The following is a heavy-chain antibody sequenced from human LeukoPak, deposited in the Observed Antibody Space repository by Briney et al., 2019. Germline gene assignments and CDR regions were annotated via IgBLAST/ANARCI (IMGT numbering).Heavy chain of an antibody. D-gene: IGHD6-6*01. CDR1: GFTFSSYA. CDR2: ISNSGEST. CDR3: AKDRGCSSQPYDY. Sequence: GGPLRLSCAASGFTFSSYAMSGARQAPGKGLEGVSVISNSGESTYYADSVKGRFTISRDNSRNTLYLQMNSLRAEDTAVYYCAKDRGCSSQPYDYWGQGTLVTVSS. V-gene: IGHV3-23*01. J-gene: IGHJ4*02.